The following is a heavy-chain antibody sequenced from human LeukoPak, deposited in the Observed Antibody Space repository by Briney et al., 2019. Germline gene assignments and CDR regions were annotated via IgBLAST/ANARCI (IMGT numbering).Heavy chain of an antibody. D-gene: IGHD6-13*01. CDR2: ISGSGGST. CDR1: GFTFSSYA. V-gene: IGHV3-23*01. CDR3: AKNPKYSSSHVCDY. J-gene: IGHJ4*02. Sequence: WGSLRLSCAASGFTFSSYAMSWVSQAPGKGLEWVSAISGSGGSTYYADSVKSRFTISRDNSKNTLYLQMNSLRAEDTAVYYCAKNPKYSSSHVCDYWGQGTLVTVSS.